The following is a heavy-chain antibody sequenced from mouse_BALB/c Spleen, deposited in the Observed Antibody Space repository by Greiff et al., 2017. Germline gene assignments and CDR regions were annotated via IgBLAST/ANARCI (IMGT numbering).Heavy chain of an antibody. CDR2: IRLKSNNYAT. J-gene: IGHJ3*01. CDR1: GFTFSNYW. V-gene: IGHV6-6*02. Sequence: EVQRVESGGGLVQPGGSMKLSCVASGFTFSNYWMNWVRQSPEKGLEWVAEIRLKSNNYATHYAESVKGRFTISRDDSKSSVYLQMNNLRAEDTGIYYCTRGGNWFAYWGQGTLVTVSA. CDR3: TRGGNWFAY. D-gene: IGHD2-1*01.